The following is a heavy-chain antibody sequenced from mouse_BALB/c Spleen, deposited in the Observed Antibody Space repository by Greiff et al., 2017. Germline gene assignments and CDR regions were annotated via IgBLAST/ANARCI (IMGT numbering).Heavy chain of an antibody. J-gene: IGHJ3*01. V-gene: IGHV14-3*02. D-gene: IGHD2-3*01. CDR3: ASPYDGYGAWFAY. CDR1: GFNIKDTY. CDR2: IDPANGNT. Sequence: EVQLQQSGAELVKPGASVKLSCTASGFNIKDTYMHWVKQRPEQGLEWIGRIDPANGNTKYDPKFQGKATITADTSSNTAYLQLSSLTSEDTAVYYCASPYDGYGAWFAYWGQGTLVTVSA.